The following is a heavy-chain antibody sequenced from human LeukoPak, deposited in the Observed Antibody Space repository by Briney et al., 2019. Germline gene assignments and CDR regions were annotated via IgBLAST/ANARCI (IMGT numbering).Heavy chain of an antibody. V-gene: IGHV1-2*02. CDR3: ASFVRGYCSSTSCPQGAFDI. D-gene: IGHD2-2*01. Sequence: VRQAPXXXLXXXGXXXPXRGCTNYEQKFQGRVTMTRDTSISTAYMELSRLRSDDTAVYYCASFVRGYCSSTSCPQGAFDIWGQGTMVTVSS. CDR2: XXPXRGCT. J-gene: IGHJ3*02.